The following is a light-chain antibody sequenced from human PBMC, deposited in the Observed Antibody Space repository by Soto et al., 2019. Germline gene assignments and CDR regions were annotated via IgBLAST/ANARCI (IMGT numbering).Light chain of an antibody. CDR2: EVT. CDR3: NSYTLSKTVI. V-gene: IGLV2-14*01. J-gene: IGLJ2*01. Sequence: QSVLTQPASVSGSPGQSITISCSGTSSDVGAHDFVSWYQHHPDKAPKVIIFEVTKRPSGVSDRVSGSKTGNTASLTISGLQAEDEADYYCNSYTLSKTVIFGGGTKVTVL. CDR1: SSDVGAHDF.